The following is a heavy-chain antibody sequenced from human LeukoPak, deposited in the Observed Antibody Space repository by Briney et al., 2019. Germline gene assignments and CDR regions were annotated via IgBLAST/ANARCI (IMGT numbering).Heavy chain of an antibody. D-gene: IGHD3-16*01. J-gene: IGHJ4*02. CDR3: ARLGLITFGVRLPDY. CDR2: IYYSGST. V-gene: IGHV4-59*08. CDR1: GGSISSYY. Sequence: SETLSLTCTVSGGSISSYYWSWIRQPPGKGLEWIGYIYYSGSTNYNPSLKSRVTISVDTSKSQFSLKLSSVTAADTAVYYCARLGLITFGVRLPDYWGQGTLVTVSS.